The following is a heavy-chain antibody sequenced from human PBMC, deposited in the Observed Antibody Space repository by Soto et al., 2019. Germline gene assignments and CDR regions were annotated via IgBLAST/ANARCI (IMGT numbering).Heavy chain of an antibody. CDR3: AKDRTPSSGWFFDY. J-gene: IGHJ4*02. V-gene: IGHV3-30*18. Sequence: GGSLRLACASSSDTFRGYGMGCFRQAPGKGLEWVAVISYDGSNKYYADSVKGRFTISRDNSKNTLYLQMNSLRAEDTAVYYCAKDRTPSSGWFFDYWGQGTLVTVSS. CDR1: SDTFRGYG. D-gene: IGHD6-19*01. CDR2: ISYDGSNK.